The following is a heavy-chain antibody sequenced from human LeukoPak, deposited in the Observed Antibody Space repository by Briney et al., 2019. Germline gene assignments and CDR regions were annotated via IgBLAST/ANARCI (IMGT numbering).Heavy chain of an antibody. CDR3: ARDGGAYSSDY. Sequence: SETLSLTCTVSGGSISSYYWSWIRQPPGKGLEWIGYIYYSGSTNYNPSLKSRVTISVDTSKNQFSLKLSSVTAADTAVYYCARDGGAYSSDYWGQGTLVTVSS. CDR1: GGSISSYY. V-gene: IGHV4-59*01. D-gene: IGHD6-13*01. J-gene: IGHJ4*02. CDR2: IYYSGST.